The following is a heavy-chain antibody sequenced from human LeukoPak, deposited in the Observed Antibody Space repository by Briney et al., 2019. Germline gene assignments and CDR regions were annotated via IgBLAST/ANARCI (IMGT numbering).Heavy chain of an antibody. D-gene: IGHD2-15*01. V-gene: IGHV4-34*01. CDR1: GGSFSGYY. CDR3: ARFKRYCSGGSCYYYYYYYMDV. J-gene: IGHJ6*03. Sequence: SETLSLTCAVYGGSFSGYYWSWIRQPPGKGLEWIGEINHSGSTNYNPSLKSRVTISVDTSKNQFSLKLSSVTAADTAVYYCARFKRYCSGGSCYYYYYYYMDVWAKGTTVTVSS. CDR2: INHSGST.